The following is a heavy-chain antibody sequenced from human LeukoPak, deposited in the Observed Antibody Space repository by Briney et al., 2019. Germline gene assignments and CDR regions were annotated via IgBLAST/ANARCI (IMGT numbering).Heavy chain of an antibody. CDR3: AREVWGPEY. J-gene: IGHJ4*02. CDR2: IYYSGST. Sequence: SETLSLTCTVSGGSISSYYWSWIRQPPGKGLEWIGYIYYSGSTNYNPSLKSRVTISVDTSKNQFSLKLSSVTAADTAVYYCAREVWGPEYWGQGTLVTVSS. CDR1: GGSISSYY. V-gene: IGHV4-59*01. D-gene: IGHD1-14*01.